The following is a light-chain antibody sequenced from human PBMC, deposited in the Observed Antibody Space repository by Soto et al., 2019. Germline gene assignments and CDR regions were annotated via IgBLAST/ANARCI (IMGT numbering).Light chain of an antibody. CDR2: GAS. CDR1: QSVGSY. J-gene: IGKJ4*01. V-gene: IGKV3-15*01. Sequence: ENVLTQSPGTLSLSPGERATLSCRAGQSVGSYLAWYQQTPGQAPRLLMYGASTRPTGIPARFSGSGSGTEFTLTISSLQSEDSAVYYCQHYSNWPLTFGGGTKVDIK. CDR3: QHYSNWPLT.